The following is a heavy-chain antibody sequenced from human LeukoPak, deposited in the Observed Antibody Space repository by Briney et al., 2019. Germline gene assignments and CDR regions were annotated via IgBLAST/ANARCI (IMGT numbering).Heavy chain of an antibody. CDR3: ARDLRQTARPFYYGMDV. Sequence: PGGSLRLSCAASGFTFSSYEMNWVRQAPGKGLEWVSYISSSGSTIYYADSVKGRFTVSRDNSKNTLYLQMNSLRAEDTAVYYCARDLRQTARPFYYGMDVWGQGTTVTVSS. CDR1: GFTFSSYE. CDR2: ISSSGSTI. D-gene: IGHD2-21*02. J-gene: IGHJ6*02. V-gene: IGHV3-48*03.